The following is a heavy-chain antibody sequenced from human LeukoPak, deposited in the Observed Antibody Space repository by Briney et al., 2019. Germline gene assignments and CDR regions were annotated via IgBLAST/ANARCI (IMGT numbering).Heavy chain of an antibody. CDR3: ATGRIIFYLGGPVDAFDI. Sequence: ASVKVSCKVSGYTLTELSMHWVRQAPGKGLEWMGGFDPEDGETIYAQKFQGRVTMTEDTSTDTAYMELSSLRSEDTAVYYCATGRIIFYLGGPVDAFDIWGQGTMVTVSS. J-gene: IGHJ3*02. CDR1: GYTLTELS. CDR2: FDPEDGET. V-gene: IGHV1-24*01. D-gene: IGHD3-16*01.